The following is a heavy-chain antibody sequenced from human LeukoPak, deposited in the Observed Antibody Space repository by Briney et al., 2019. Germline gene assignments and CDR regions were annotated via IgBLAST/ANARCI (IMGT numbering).Heavy chain of an antibody. D-gene: IGHD2-2*01. CDR1: GYTFTAYY. V-gene: IGHV1-2*02. CDR3: ARGSANVVVPAASLED. J-gene: IGHJ4*02. Sequence: ASVKVSCKASGYTFTAYYIHWVRQAPGQGLEWMGWINPNSGGTNYVQKFQGRVTMTRDTSINIAYMEPSRLTSDDTAIYYCARGSANVVVPAASLEDWGQGTLVTVSS. CDR2: INPNSGGT.